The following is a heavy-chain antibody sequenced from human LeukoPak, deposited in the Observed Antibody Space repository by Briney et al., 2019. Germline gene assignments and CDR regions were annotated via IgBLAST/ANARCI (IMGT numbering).Heavy chain of an antibody. D-gene: IGHD1-26*01. V-gene: IGHV3-21*01. CDR3: AKGSGSYLSWFDP. CDR2: ISSSSSYI. J-gene: IGHJ5*02. CDR1: GFTFSSYS. Sequence: GGSLRLSCAASGFTFSSYSMNWVRQAPGKGLEWVSSISSSSSYIYYADSVKGRFTISRDNAKNSLYLQINSLRAEDTAVYYCAKGSGSYLSWFDPWGQGTLVTVSS.